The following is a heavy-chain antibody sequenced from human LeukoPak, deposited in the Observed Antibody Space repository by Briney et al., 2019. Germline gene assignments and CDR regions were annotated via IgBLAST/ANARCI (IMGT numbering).Heavy chain of an antibody. CDR2: IYTSGST. J-gene: IGHJ4*02. CDR3: AREYSSSSGKALDY. V-gene: IGHV4-4*07. CDR1: SGSLGSYY. Sequence: SETLSLTCTVSSGSLGSYYWNWLRQPGGTGLEWIGHIYTSGSTNYNPSLKSRVTMSVDTSKNQFSLKLNSVTAADTAFYYCAREYSSSSGKALDYWGQGTLVTVSS. D-gene: IGHD6-6*01.